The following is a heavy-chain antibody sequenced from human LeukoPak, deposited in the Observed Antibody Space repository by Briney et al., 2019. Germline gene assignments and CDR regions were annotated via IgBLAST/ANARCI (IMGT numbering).Heavy chain of an antibody. J-gene: IGHJ4*02. Sequence: GGSLRLSCVASGFTVSRVAMSWVRHVPGKGLEWVSSITNNNRKTYYADPVKGRFTISRDETENTVYLQMNNLRAEDTAVYYCAKDHPSSGWPTFEYWGQGTLVTVSP. CDR1: GFTVSRVA. CDR2: ITNNNRKT. V-gene: IGHV3-23*01. D-gene: IGHD6-19*01. CDR3: AKDHPSSGWPTFEY.